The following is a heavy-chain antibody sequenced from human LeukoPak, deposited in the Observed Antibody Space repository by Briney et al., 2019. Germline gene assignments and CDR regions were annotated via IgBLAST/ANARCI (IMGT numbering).Heavy chain of an antibody. V-gene: IGHV3-21*01. Sequence: GGSLRLSCAAPGFTFSSYSMNWVRQAPGKGLEWVSSISSSSSYIYYADSVKGRFTISRDNAKNSLYLQMNSLRAGDTAVYHCARVKRGDIVATISPRSAFDIWGQGTMVTVSS. J-gene: IGHJ3*02. CDR3: ARVKRGDIVATISPRSAFDI. CDR2: ISSSSSYI. D-gene: IGHD5-12*01. CDR1: GFTFSSYS.